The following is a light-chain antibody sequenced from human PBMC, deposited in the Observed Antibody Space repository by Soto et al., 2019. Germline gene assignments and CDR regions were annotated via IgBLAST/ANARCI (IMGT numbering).Light chain of an antibody. J-gene: IGKJ1*01. V-gene: IGKV1-8*01. CDR2: AAS. Sequence: AIRMTQSPSSLSASTGDRVTITCRASQGISSYLAWYQQKPGKAPKLLIYAASTLQSGVPSRFSGSGSGTDFTLTISCLQSEDFATSYCQQYYSYPLTFCQGTKVEIK. CDR1: QGISSY. CDR3: QQYYSYPLT.